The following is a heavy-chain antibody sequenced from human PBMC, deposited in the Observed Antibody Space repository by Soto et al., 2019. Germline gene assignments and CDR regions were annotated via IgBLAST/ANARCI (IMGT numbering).Heavy chain of an antibody. J-gene: IGHJ3*01. D-gene: IGHD3-16*01. CDR3: TRSPYVKDPFDL. CDR1: GFAFSEYG. Sequence: QVQLVQSGAEVKKPGASVKVSCKASGFAFSEYGFSWVRQAPGQGLEWMAWVSVYNGDINYAQRFQGRVTMTTDTPTDTVYRELGSLRSDDTAVYYGTRSPYVKDPFDLWGQGTMVRVSS. V-gene: IGHV1-18*01. CDR2: VSVYNGDI.